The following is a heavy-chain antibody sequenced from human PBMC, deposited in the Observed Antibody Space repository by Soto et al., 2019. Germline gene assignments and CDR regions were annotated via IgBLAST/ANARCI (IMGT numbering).Heavy chain of an antibody. J-gene: IGHJ6*04. CDR1: GGSFSGYY. CDR3: ARAGITIFGVVIGVSSAGMDV. D-gene: IGHD3-3*01. CDR2: INHSGST. V-gene: IGHV4-34*01. Sequence: SETLSLTCAVYGGSFSGYYWSWIRQPPGKGLEWIGEINHSGSTNYNPSLKSRVTISVDTSKNQFSLKLSSVTAADTAVYYCARAGITIFGVVIGVSSAGMDVWGKGTTVTVSS.